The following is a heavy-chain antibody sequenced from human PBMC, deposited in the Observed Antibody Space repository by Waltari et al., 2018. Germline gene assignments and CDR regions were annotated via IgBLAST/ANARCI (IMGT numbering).Heavy chain of an antibody. CDR2: ISSSSSYI. D-gene: IGHD2-21*02. Sequence: EVQLVESGGGLVKPGGSLRLSCAASGFTFSSYSMNWVRQAPGKGLEWVSSISSSSSYIYYADSGKGRFTISRDNAKNSLYLQMNSLRAEDTAVYYCARDPEDCGGDCYSRFPFDYWGQGTLVTVSS. V-gene: IGHV3-21*01. J-gene: IGHJ4*02. CDR1: GFTFSSYS. CDR3: ARDPEDCGGDCYSRFPFDY.